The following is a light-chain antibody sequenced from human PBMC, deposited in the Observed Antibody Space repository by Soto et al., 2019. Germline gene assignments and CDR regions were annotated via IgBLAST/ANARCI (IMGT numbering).Light chain of an antibody. CDR2: EVS. CDR1: SSDVGSYNR. Sequence: QSALTQPPSVSGSPGQSVTISCTGTSSDVGSYNRVSWYQQPPGTAPKLMIYEVSNRPSGVPDRFSGSKSGNTASLTISGLQAEDEADYYCNSYTSTNIYVFGTGTKLTVL. CDR3: NSYTSTNIYV. J-gene: IGLJ1*01. V-gene: IGLV2-18*02.